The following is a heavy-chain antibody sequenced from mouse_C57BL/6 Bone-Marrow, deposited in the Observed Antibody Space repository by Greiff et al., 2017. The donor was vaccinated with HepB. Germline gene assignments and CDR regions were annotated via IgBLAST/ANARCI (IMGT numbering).Heavy chain of an antibody. V-gene: IGHV1-4*01. CDR1: GYTFTSYT. J-gene: IGHJ4*01. CDR3: ARWERGEKKFDYYAMDY. Sequence: QVQLKQSGAELARPGASVKMSCKASGYTFTSYTMHWVKQRPGQGLEWIGYINPSSGYTKYNQKFKDKATLTADKSSSTAYMQLSSLTSEDSAVYYCARWERGEKKFDYYAMDYWGQGTSVTVSS. CDR2: INPSSGYT. D-gene: IGHD4-1*01.